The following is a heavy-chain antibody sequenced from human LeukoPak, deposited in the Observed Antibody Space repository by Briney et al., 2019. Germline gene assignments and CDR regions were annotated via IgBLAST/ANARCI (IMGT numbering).Heavy chain of an antibody. CDR3: AKPRLRVGATASFDY. D-gene: IGHD1-26*01. CDR2: ILYDGSNT. CDR1: GFTFSSYG. J-gene: IGHJ4*02. V-gene: IGHV3-30*18. Sequence: GGSLRLSCAASGFTFSSYGMHWVRQAPGKGLEWVAVILYDGSNTYYADSVKGRFTISRDNSKNTLYLQMNSLRAEDTAVYYCAKPRLRVGATASFDYWGRGTLVTVSS.